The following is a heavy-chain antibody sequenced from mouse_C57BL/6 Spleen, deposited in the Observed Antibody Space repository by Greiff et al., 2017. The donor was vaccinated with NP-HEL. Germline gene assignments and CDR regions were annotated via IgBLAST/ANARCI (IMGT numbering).Heavy chain of an antibody. Sequence: QVQLQQPGAELVKPGASVKVSCKASGYTFTSYWMHWVKQRPGQGLEWIGRIHPSDSDTNYNQKFKGKATLTVDKSSSTAYMQLSSLTSEDSAVYYCAITFTTVVASGDWFAYWGQGTLVTVSA. CDR3: AITFTTVVASGDWFAY. J-gene: IGHJ3*01. CDR1: GYTFTSYW. D-gene: IGHD1-1*01. CDR2: IHPSDSDT. V-gene: IGHV1-74*01.